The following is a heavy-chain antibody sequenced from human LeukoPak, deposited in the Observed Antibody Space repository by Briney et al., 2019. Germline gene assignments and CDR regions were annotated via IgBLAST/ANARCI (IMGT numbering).Heavy chain of an antibody. CDR1: GYSISSGYY. CDR3: ARRGSKSGWFDP. J-gene: IGHJ5*02. Sequence: PSETPSLTCAVSGYSISSGYYWGWIRQSPGKGLEWIGSIYRSGSTYYNPSLKSRVTISVDTSKNQFSLKLSSVTAADTAVYYCARRGSKSGWFDPWGQGTLVTVSS. V-gene: IGHV4-38-2*01. D-gene: IGHD2-15*01. CDR2: IYRSGST.